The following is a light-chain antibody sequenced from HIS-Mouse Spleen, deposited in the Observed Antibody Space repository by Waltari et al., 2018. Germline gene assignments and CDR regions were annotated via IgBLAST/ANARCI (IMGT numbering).Light chain of an antibody. CDR2: KDS. J-gene: IGLJ2*01. CDR1: AFPKQS. CDR3: QSADSSGTYV. Sequence: SYELTQPPSVSVSPGQTARITCSGDAFPKQSASWYQQKPGQAPVLVIYKDSERPSGIPERFSGSSSGTTVTLTISGVQAEDEADYYCQSADSSGTYVFGGGTKLTVL. V-gene: IGLV3-25*03.